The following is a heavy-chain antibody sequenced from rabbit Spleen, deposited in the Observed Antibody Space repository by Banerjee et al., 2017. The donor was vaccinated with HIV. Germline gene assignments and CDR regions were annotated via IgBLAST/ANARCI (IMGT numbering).Heavy chain of an antibody. V-gene: IGHV1S45*01. CDR3: ARDLVGVIGWNFYL. CDR1: GFSFNDRDV. Sequence: QEQLGESGGGLVKPEGSLTLPCKASGFSFNDRDVMCWVRQAPGKGLEWIACINASTGKPVYATWASGRFTISRTSSTTVTLRMTSLTAADRATYFCARDLVGVIGWNFYLWGPGTLVTV. J-gene: IGHJ4*01. CDR2: INASTGKP. D-gene: IGHD1-1*01.